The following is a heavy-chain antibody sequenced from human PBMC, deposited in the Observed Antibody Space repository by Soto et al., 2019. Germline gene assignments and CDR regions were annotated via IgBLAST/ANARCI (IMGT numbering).Heavy chain of an antibody. Sequence: GASVKVSCKASGYTFTSYAMHWVRQAPGQRLEWMGWINAGNGNTKYSQKFQGRVTITRDTSASTAYMELSSLRSEDTAVYYCARVHRGANPYYYYGMDVWGQGTTVTVYS. CDR3: ARVHRGANPYYYYGMDV. CDR2: INAGNGNT. V-gene: IGHV1-3*01. D-gene: IGHD2-15*01. J-gene: IGHJ6*02. CDR1: GYTFTSYA.